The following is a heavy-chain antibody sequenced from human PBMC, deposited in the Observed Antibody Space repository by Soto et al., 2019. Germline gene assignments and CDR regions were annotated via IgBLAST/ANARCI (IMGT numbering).Heavy chain of an antibody. V-gene: IGHV3-21*02. CDR1: RFTLTTYT. J-gene: IGHJ6*02. CDR2: ITSSSGHI. D-gene: IGHD3-10*01. CDR3: VRERGLSSFYGMDV. Sequence: EVQLVESGGGLVKPGGSLRLSCEASRFTLTTYTMNWVRQASGKGLEWVSSITSSSGHIYYADSVKGRFTISRDNARNSLYLQMNSLRAEDTAVYYCVRERGLSSFYGMDVWGQGTTVTVSS.